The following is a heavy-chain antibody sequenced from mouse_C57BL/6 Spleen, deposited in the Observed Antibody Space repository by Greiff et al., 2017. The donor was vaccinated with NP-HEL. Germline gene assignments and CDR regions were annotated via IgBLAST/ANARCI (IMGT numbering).Heavy chain of an antibody. Sequence: VQLKESGPELVKPGASVKIPCKASGYTFTDYNMDWVKQSHGKSLEWIGDINPNNGGTIYNQKFKGKATLTVDKSSSTAYMELRSLTSEDTAVYYCARYGSFYYAMDYWGQGTSVTVSS. CDR1: GYTFTDYN. CDR2: INPNNGGT. D-gene: IGHD1-1*01. V-gene: IGHV1-18*01. J-gene: IGHJ4*01. CDR3: ARYGSFYYAMDY.